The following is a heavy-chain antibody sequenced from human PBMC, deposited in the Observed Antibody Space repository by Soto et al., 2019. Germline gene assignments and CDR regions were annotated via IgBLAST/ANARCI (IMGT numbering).Heavy chain of an antibody. CDR1: GYTFTTYA. J-gene: IGHJ4*02. CDR2: INAGNGNT. CDR3: AMSIVVVTAADY. D-gene: IGHD2-21*02. Sequence: QVRLVQSGAEVKKPGASVKVSCKASGYTFTTYAMHWVRQAPGQRLEWMGWINAGNGNTKYSQKVQGSVTITRDTYSTAAYMELSRLSYEDTAVYYCAMSIVVVTAADYWGQGTLVTVSS. V-gene: IGHV1-3*01.